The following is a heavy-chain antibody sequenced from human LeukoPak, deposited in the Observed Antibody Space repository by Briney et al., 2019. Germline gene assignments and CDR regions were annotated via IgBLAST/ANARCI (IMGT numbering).Heavy chain of an antibody. V-gene: IGHV3-7*01. D-gene: IGHD5-24*01. J-gene: IGHJ4*02. CDR1: GFTFITSW. CDR3: ARDRAYKAFDY. Sequence: GGSLRLSCSASGFTFITSWMNWARQAPGKGLEWVASITPNGSEKYYVDSVRGRFTISRDDDKNSVYLQMNSLRAEDTAVYYCARDRAYKAFDYWGQGNLVSVSS. CDR2: ITPNGSEK.